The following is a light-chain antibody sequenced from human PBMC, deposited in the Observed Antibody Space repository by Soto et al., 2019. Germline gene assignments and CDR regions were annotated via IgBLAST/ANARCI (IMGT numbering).Light chain of an antibody. V-gene: IGKV1-5*03. CDR1: QTISSW. CDR3: QHYNSYSEA. CDR2: KAS. J-gene: IGKJ1*01. Sequence: DIQMTQSPSTLSGSVGDRVTITCRASQTISSWLALYQQKPGKAPKLLIYKASTLKSGVPSRFSGSGSGTEFTLTISSLQPDDFAPYYCQHYNSYSEAFGQGTKVELK.